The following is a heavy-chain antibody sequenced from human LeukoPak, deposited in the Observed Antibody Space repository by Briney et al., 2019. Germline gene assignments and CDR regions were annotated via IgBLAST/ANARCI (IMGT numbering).Heavy chain of an antibody. CDR2: ISAYNGNT. J-gene: IGHJ4*02. CDR3: ARVFPKLRDHDFDY. Sequence: ASVKVSCKASGYTFTSYGISWVRQAPGQGLEWMGWISAYNGNTNYAQKLQGRVTMTADTSTSTAYMELRSLRSDDTAVYYCARVFPKLRDHDFDYWGQGTLVTVSS. V-gene: IGHV1-18*01. CDR1: GYTFTSYG. D-gene: IGHD1-14*01.